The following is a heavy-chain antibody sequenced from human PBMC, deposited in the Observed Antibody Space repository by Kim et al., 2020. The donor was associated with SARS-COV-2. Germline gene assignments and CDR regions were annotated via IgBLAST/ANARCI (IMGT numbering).Heavy chain of an antibody. D-gene: IGHD3-10*01. CDR2: IKQDGSEK. CDR1: GFTFSSYW. Sequence: GSLRLSCAASGFTFSSYWMSWVRQAPGKGLEWVANIKQDGSEKYYVDSVKGRFTISRDNAKNSLYLQMNSLRAEDTAVYYCARHFHYYYGSGLIYWGQGTLVTVSS. V-gene: IGHV3-7*03. CDR3: ARHFHYYYGSGLIY. J-gene: IGHJ4*02.